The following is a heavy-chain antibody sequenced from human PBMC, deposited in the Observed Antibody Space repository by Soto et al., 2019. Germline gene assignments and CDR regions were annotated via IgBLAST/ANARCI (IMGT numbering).Heavy chain of an antibody. CDR1: GYSFTSYW. Sequence: EVQLVQSGAEVKKPGESLKISCKGSGYSFTSYWIGWVRQMPGKGLEWMGIIYPGDSDTRYSPSFQGQVTISADKSISTAYLQWSSLKASDTAMYYCARLAFFSSSWPQYYYYGMDVWGQGTTVTVSS. D-gene: IGHD6-13*01. CDR2: IYPGDSDT. V-gene: IGHV5-51*01. CDR3: ARLAFFSSSWPQYYYYGMDV. J-gene: IGHJ6*02.